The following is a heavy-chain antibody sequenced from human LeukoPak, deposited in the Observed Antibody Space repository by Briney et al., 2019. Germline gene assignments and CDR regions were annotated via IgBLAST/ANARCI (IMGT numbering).Heavy chain of an antibody. Sequence: PGGSLRLSCAASGFTFSSYEMNWVRQALGKGLEWVSAISGSGGSTYYADSVKGRFTISRDNSKNTLFLQMNSLRAEDTAVYYCAKDRSCSGSSCNVGSWGQGTMVTVSS. D-gene: IGHD2-2*01. CDR1: GFTFSSYE. CDR3: AKDRSCSGSSCNVGS. J-gene: IGHJ3*01. V-gene: IGHV3-23*01. CDR2: ISGSGGST.